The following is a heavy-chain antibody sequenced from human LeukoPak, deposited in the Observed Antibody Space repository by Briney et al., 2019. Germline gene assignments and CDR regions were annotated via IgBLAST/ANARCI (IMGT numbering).Heavy chain of an antibody. V-gene: IGHV1-69*01. CDR3: ARDSSEFRSLIPH. CDR2: IIPIFGTA. D-gene: IGHD2-21*01. CDR1: RGTFSSHA. J-gene: IGHJ1*01. Sequence: SVKVSCKASRGTFSSHAISWVRQAPGQGLEWMGGIIPIFGTAKYAQKFQGRVTITADESTSTAYMELSSLRSEDTAVYYCARDSSEFRSLIPHWGQGTLVTVSS.